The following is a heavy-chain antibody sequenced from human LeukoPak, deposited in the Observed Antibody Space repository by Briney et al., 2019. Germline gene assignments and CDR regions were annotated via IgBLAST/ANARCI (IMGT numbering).Heavy chain of an antibody. CDR2: ISYDGSNK. Sequence: PGGSLRLSCAASGFTFSSYAMHWVRQAPGKGLEWVAVISYDGSNKYYAGSVKGRFTISRDNSKNTLYLQMNSLRAEDTAVYYCARNFDFWSGYSTPSHWGQGTLVTVSS. V-gene: IGHV3-30-3*01. D-gene: IGHD3-3*01. J-gene: IGHJ4*02. CDR1: GFTFSSYA. CDR3: ARNFDFWSGYSTPSH.